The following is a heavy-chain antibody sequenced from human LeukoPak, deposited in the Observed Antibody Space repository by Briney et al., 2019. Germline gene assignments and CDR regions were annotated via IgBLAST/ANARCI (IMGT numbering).Heavy chain of an antibody. CDR1: GYTFTGYY. D-gene: IGHD2/OR15-2a*01. J-gene: IGHJ4*02. CDR2: INPNSGGT. V-gene: IGHV1-2*02. Sequence: ASVTVSRKASGYTFTGYYMHWVRQAPGQGLEWMGWINPNSGGTNYAQKFQGRVTMTRDTSISTAYMELSRLTSDDTAVYYCAAIAYSTTWFSLGDFWGQGTLVTVSS. CDR3: AAIAYSTTWFSLGDF.